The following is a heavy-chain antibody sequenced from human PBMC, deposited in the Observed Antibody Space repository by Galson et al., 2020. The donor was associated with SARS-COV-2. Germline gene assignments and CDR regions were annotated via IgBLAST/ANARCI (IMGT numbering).Heavy chain of an antibody. Sequence: SETLSLTCTVSGGSISSSNNYWGWIRQPQGKALEWIGSIYYTGSTSYNPSLKSRVTISVDPSKSQFSLKLNSVTAADTAVYYCAREIGGMSIDVWGQGTTVTISS. V-gene: IGHV4-39*07. CDR1: GGSISSSNNY. D-gene: IGHD3-16*01. CDR2: IYYTGST. J-gene: IGHJ6*02. CDR3: AREIGGMSIDV.